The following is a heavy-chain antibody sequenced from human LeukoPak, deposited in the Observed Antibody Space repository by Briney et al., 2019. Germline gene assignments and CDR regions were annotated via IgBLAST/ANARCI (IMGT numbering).Heavy chain of an antibody. CDR1: NDSISSGDYY. CDR3: ARGSWGSYMGAIYFDY. D-gene: IGHD3-16*01. V-gene: IGHV4-30-4*02. CDR2: IFHRGGT. J-gene: IGHJ4*02. Sequence: PSETLSLTCTVSNDSISSGDYYWNWIRQPPGKGLEWIGYIFHRGGTSYNPSLKSRILFSVDTSQNQFSLKLSSVTAADTAVYYCARGSWGSYMGAIYFDYWGQGTLVTVSS.